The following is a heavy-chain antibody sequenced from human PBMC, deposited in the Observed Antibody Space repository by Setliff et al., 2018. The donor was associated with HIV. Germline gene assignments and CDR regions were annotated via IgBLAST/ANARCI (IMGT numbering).Heavy chain of an antibody. J-gene: IGHJ3*02. CDR3: AREGLWNCRGGTCNDGLDI. D-gene: IGHD2-15*01. Sequence: SETLSLTCTVSGGSFTSRSYYWGWIRQPPGKGLEWIGRIYASGTNYNPSHKSRVTMSLDTSKRQFSLKLTSVTAADTAVHYCAREGLWNCRGGTCNDGLDIWGQGTKVTVSS. CDR2: IYASGT. CDR1: GGSFTSRSYY. V-gene: IGHV4-39*07.